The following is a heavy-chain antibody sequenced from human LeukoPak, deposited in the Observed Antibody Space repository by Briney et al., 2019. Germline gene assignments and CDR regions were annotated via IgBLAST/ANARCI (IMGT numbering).Heavy chain of an antibody. CDR2: IRGGGTSE. CDR1: AFTVTKKY. CDR3: AREPNGDYIGAFDM. J-gene: IGHJ3*02. V-gene: IGHV3-23*01. D-gene: IGHD4-17*01. Sequence: GGSLRLSCAASAFTVTKKYMIWVRQAPRKGPAWVSAIRGGGTSEFYADSVKGRFRISRDNSKDTLFLQMNSLRAEDTAVYYCAREPNGDYIGAFDMWGPGTMVTVSS.